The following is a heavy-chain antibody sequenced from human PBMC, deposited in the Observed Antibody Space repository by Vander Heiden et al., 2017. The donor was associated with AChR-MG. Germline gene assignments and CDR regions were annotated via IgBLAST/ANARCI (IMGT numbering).Heavy chain of an antibody. J-gene: IGHJ2*01. D-gene: IGHD5-12*01. CDR3: ARQLTSAYDGGPMWYFDL. V-gene: IGHV1-69*01. CDR1: GGTFSSHA. CDR2: IIPISATR. Sequence: QLQLEQSGAEVKKPGSSVKVSCKASGGTFSSHALSWVRQAPGQGLEWMGGIIPISATRDYAQKFQDRVTISADESTRTVHMEMRRLRSDDTAVYYCARQLTSAYDGGPMWYFDLWGRGTLVTVSS.